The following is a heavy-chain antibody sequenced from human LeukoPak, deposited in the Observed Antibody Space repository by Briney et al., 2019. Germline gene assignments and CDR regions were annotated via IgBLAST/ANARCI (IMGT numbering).Heavy chain of an antibody. CDR1: GFTVSSNY. Sequence: GGSLRLSCAASGFTVSSNYMNWVRQAPGKGLEWVSVMYSGGSTYYADSVKGRFTISRDNSKNTLYLQMNSLRAEDTAVYYCARDRGCTGGTCYGDYWGQGTLVTVSS. CDR2: MYSGGST. D-gene: IGHD2-15*01. CDR3: ARDRGCTGGTCYGDY. V-gene: IGHV3-66*01. J-gene: IGHJ4*02.